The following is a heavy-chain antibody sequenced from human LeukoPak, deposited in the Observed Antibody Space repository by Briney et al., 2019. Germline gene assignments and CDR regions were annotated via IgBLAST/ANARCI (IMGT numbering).Heavy chain of an antibody. J-gene: IGHJ4*02. Sequence: GGSLRLSCAASGFTFSNAWMSWVRQAPGKGLEWVGRIKSKTDGGTTDYAAPVKGRFTISRDDSKNTLYLQMNSLKTEDTAVYYCTISGYSSGWYVSEYYFDYWGQGTLVTASS. CDR1: GFTFSNAW. V-gene: IGHV3-15*01. CDR2: IKSKTDGGTT. CDR3: TISGYSSGWYVSEYYFDY. D-gene: IGHD6-19*01.